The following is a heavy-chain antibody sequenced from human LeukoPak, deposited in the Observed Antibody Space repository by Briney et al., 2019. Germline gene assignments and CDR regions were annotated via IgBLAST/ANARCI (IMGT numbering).Heavy chain of an antibody. D-gene: IGHD4-17*01. CDR1: GGSIGSDTFS. J-gene: IGHJ4*02. V-gene: IGHV4-30-2*01. CDR3: VRGYRDYPYYFDN. Sequence: SQTLSLTCTVSGGSIGSDTFSYNWIRQPSGKGLEWIGYIFHTGSTYYSPSLKSRVTIAVDRSKNQFSLKQSSVTAADTAVYYCVRGYRDYPYYFDNWGQGTLVTVSS. CDR2: IFHTGST.